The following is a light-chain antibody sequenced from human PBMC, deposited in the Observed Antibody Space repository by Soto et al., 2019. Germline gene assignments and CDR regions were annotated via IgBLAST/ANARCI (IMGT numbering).Light chain of an antibody. CDR3: QQYSSLWT. CDR1: QSVSSY. CDR2: DAS. Sequence: EIVLTQSPGTLSLSPGERATLSCRASQSVSSYLAWYQQKPGQAPRLLIYDASNRATGIPDRFSGSGSGTDFTLSISRLEPEDFAVYYCQQYSSLWTFGQGTKVDIK. J-gene: IGKJ1*01. V-gene: IGKV3-20*01.